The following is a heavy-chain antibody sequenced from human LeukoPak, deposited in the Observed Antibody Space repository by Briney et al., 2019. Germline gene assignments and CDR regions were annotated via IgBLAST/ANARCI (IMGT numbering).Heavy chain of an antibody. CDR3: ATYTHWVAGDV. J-gene: IGHJ6*02. V-gene: IGHV3-7*01. D-gene: IGHD3-16*01. CDR2: MNQDGSAK. CDR1: GVTVRDAG. Sequence: LRVPCGKTGVTVRDAGLSGGRKAKKKGLEWVANMNQDGSAKGYVDSVKGRFTISRDNARNSLYLQMSSLRPEDTAVYYCATYTHWVAGDVWGQGTTVTVSS.